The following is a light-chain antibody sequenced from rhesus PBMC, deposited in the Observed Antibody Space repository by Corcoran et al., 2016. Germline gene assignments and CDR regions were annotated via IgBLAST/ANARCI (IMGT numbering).Light chain of an antibody. CDR1: QGISNW. J-gene: IGKJ2*01. CDR2: MAS. V-gene: IGKV1-69*01. Sequence: DIQMTQSPSSLSTSVGDRVTITCRASQGISNWLAWYQQKPWKAPRLLIYMASNLETGVQSRFSGSGSGTDFTLTISSLQPEDIATYYCQQHDNSPPSFGQGTKVEIK. CDR3: QQHDNSPPS.